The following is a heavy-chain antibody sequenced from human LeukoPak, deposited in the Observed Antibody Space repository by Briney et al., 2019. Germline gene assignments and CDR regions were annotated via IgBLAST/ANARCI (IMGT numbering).Heavy chain of an antibody. CDR3: ARNQRGYSYDYNWFDP. CDR2: IYHSGST. J-gene: IGHJ5*02. CDR1: GGSISSSNW. V-gene: IGHV4-4*02. Sequence: SETLSLTCAVSGGSISSSNWWSWVRQPPGKGLEWIGEIYHSGSTNYNPSLKSRVTISVDTSKNQFSLKLSSVTAADTAVYYCARNQRGYSYDYNWFDPWGQGTLVTVSS. D-gene: IGHD5-18*01.